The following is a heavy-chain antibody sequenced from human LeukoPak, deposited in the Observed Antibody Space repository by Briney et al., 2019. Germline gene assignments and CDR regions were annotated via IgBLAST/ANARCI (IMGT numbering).Heavy chain of an antibody. J-gene: IGHJ4*02. CDR1: GGSISSYY. CDR2: IYYSGST. V-gene: IGHV4-59*01. CDR3: ARGFYYFDY. Sequence: PSETLSLTCTVSGGSISSYYWSWIRQPPGKGLEWIGYIYYSGSTNYNPSLKSRVTISVDTSKNQFSLKLRSVTAADTAVYYCARGFYYFDYWGQGTLVTVSS.